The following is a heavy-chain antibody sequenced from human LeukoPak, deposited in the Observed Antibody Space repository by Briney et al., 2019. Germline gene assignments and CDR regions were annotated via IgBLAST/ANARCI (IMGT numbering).Heavy chain of an antibody. J-gene: IGHJ4*02. CDR2: IHSGGNT. CDR1: GFTVSSSY. CDR3: TRDLNSGGSC. D-gene: IGHD2-15*01. V-gene: IGHV3-53*01. Sequence: GGSLRLSCAASGFTVSSSYMSWVRQAPGKGLEWVSVIHSGGNTYYADSVKGRFTISRDNSKNTLYLQMNSLRAEDTVVYYCTRDLNSGGSCWGQGTLVTVSS.